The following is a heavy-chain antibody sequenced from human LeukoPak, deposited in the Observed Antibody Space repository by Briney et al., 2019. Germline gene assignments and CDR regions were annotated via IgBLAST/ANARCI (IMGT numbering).Heavy chain of an antibody. CDR2: ISWNSVTI. CDR1: GFAFNDYA. J-gene: IGHJ5*02. CDR3: AKWQQLGLGPWFDP. Sequence: GGSLRLSCAASGFAFNDYAMHWVRQAPGKGLEWVSGISWNSVTIGYADSVKGRFTISRDNAKNSLYLQMNSLRAEDTAVYYCAKWQQLGLGPWFDPWGQGTLVTVSS. D-gene: IGHD6-13*01. V-gene: IGHV3-9*01.